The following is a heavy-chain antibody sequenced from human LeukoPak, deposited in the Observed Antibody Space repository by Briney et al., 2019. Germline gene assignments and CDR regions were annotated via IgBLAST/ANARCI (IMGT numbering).Heavy chain of an antibody. V-gene: IGHV3-23*01. CDR3: AKGRCSGGSCLRYYYYMDV. J-gene: IGHJ6*03. CDR2: ISGSGGST. D-gene: IGHD2-15*01. CDR1: GFTFSSYA. Sequence: GGFLRLSCAASGFTFSSYAMSWARQAPGKGLEWVSAISGSGGSTYYADSVKGRFTISRDNSKNTLYLQMNSLRAEDTAVYYCAKGRCSGGSCLRYYYYMDVWGKGTTVTVSS.